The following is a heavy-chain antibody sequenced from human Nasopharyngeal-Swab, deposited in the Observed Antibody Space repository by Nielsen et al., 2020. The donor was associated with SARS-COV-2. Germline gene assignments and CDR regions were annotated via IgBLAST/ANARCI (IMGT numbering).Heavy chain of an antibody. CDR1: GYTLTELS. CDR2: FDPEDGET. Sequence: ASVQVSCKVSGYTLTELSMHWVRQAPAKGLEWMGGFDPEDGETIYAQKFQGRVTMTEDTSTDTAYMELSSLRSEDTAVYYCATGPAAGNPTWWFDPWGQGTLVTVSS. V-gene: IGHV1-24*01. D-gene: IGHD6-13*01. J-gene: IGHJ5*02. CDR3: ATGPAAGNPTWWFDP.